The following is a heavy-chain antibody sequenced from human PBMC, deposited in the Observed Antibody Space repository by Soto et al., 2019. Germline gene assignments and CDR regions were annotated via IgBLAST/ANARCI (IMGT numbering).Heavy chain of an antibody. J-gene: IGHJ4*02. CDR2: ISGSGGST. D-gene: IGHD2-2*01. V-gene: IGHV3-23*01. CDR1: GFTFSSYA. Sequence: GSLRLSCAASGFTFSSYAMSWVRQAPGKGLEWVSAISGSGGSTYYADSVKGRFTISRDNSKNTLYLQMNSLRAEDTAVYYCAKDTIVVVPAASGNYFDYWGQGTLVTVSS. CDR3: AKDTIVVVPAASGNYFDY.